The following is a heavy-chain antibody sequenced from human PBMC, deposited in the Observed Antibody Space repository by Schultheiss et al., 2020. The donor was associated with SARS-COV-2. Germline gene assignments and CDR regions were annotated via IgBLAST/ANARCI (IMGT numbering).Heavy chain of an antibody. CDR2: IYYRGST. V-gene: IGHV4-59*01. CDR3: ARGIVVVPAAMGDYYYGMVV. J-gene: IGHJ6*02. CDR1: GGSISSYY. Sequence: SQTLSLTCTVSGGSISSYYWSWIRQPPGKGLEWIGYIYYRGSTNYNPSLKSRVTISVDTSKNQFYLKLRSVTAADTAVYYCARGIVVVPAAMGDYYYGMVVWGQGTTVTGSS. D-gene: IGHD2-2*01.